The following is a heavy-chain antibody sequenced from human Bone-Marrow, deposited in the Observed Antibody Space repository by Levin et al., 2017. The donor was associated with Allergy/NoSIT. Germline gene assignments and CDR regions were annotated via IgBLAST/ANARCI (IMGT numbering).Heavy chain of an antibody. J-gene: IGHJ4*02. CDR2: IYSGGKT. CDR1: GFTVSNNY. D-gene: IGHD6-25*01. CDR3: ATHPRAAY. Sequence: GGSLRLSFVASGFTVSNNYMTWVRQAPGKGLEGVSVIYSGGKTHYADSVKGRFTVSRDKSKNTLYLQMNSLRAEDTAVYYCATHPRAAYWGQGTLVTVSS. V-gene: IGHV3-53*01.